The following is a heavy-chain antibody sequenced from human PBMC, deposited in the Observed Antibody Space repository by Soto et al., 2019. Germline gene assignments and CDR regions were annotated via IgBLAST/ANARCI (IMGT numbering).Heavy chain of an antibody. CDR2: IYPGDSDT. D-gene: IGHD3-10*01. CDR3: ARSGGSGSYSPNYYYYGMDV. V-gene: IGHV5-51*01. CDR1: GYSFTSYW. Sequence: PGESLKISCKGSGYSFTSYWIGWVRQMPGKGLEWMGIIYPGDSDTRYSPSFQGQVTISADKSISTAYLQWSSLKASDTAMYYCARSGGSGSYSPNYYYYGMDVWGQGTTVTVSS. J-gene: IGHJ6*02.